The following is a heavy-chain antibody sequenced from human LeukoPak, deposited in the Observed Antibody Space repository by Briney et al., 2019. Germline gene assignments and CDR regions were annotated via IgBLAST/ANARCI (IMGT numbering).Heavy chain of an antibody. D-gene: IGHD6-19*01. CDR3: ARGRQQWLVRPFDY. CDR1: GGSFSGYY. V-gene: IGHV4-34*01. CDR2: INHSGST. Sequence: SETLSLTCAVYGGSFSGYYWSWIRQPPGKGLEWIGEINHSGSTNYNPSLKSRVTISVDTSENQFSLKLSSVTAADTAVYYCARGRQQWLVRPFDYWGQGTLVTVSS. J-gene: IGHJ4*02.